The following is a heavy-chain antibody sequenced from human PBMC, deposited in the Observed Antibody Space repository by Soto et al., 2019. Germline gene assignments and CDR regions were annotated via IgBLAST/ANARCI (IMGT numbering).Heavy chain of an antibody. J-gene: IGHJ3*02. CDR2: IIPILGIA. D-gene: IGHD3-16*01. CDR1: GGTFSSYT. Sequence: SVKVSCKASGGTFSSYTISWVRQAPGQGLEWMGRIIPILGIANYAQKFQGRVTITADKSTSTAYMELSSLRSEDTAVYYCARYYDYSWGSSPDDAFDSWGQGTMVTVSS. V-gene: IGHV1-69*02. CDR3: ARYYDYSWGSSPDDAFDS.